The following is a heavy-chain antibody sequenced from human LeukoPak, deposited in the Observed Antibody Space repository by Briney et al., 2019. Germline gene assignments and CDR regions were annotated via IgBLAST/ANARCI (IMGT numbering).Heavy chain of an antibody. V-gene: IGHV3-7*01. CDR3: ASSNYSSSSS. D-gene: IGHD4-11*01. Sequence: GGSLRLSCAASGFTFTNFWMIWVRQAPGKGLQWVANINEDGSVKYYVGSVEGRFTISRDNAKNPVYLQMNSLRGEDTGVYYCASSNYSSSSSWGQGTLVTVSS. J-gene: IGHJ5*02. CDR2: INEDGSVK. CDR1: GFTFTNFW.